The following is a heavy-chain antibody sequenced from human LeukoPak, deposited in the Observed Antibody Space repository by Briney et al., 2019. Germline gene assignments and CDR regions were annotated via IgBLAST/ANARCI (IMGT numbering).Heavy chain of an antibody. CDR3: VSFYETY. V-gene: IGHV3-30-3*01. J-gene: IGHJ4*02. CDR2: ISYDGSNK. CDR1: GFTFSSFA. D-gene: IGHD2/OR15-2a*01. Sequence: GGSLRLSCAASGFTFSSFAMHWVRQAPGKGLEWVAVISYDGSNKYYADSVKGRFTISRDNSKNTVYLQMNSLRAEDTAVYYCVSFYETYWGRGTLVTVSS.